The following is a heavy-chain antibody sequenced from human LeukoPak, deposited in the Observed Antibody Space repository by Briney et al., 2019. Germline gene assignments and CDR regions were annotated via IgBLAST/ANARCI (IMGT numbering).Heavy chain of an antibody. CDR2: ISAYNANT. Sequence: ASVKVSCKASGYTFTNYGITWVRQAPGQGLEWMGWISAYNANTNYAQKFQGRVTMTTDTSTSAVYMELRSLRSDDTAIYYCARTDYDILTGARMDVWGKGTTVTVSS. V-gene: IGHV1-18*04. CDR1: GYTFTNYG. D-gene: IGHD3-9*01. CDR3: ARTDYDILTGARMDV. J-gene: IGHJ6*04.